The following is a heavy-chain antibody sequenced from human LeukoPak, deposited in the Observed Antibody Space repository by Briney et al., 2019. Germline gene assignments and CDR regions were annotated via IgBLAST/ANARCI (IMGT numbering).Heavy chain of an antibody. J-gene: IGHJ4*02. CDR2: IKSKTDGGTT. V-gene: IGHV3-15*01. D-gene: IGHD2/OR15-2a*01. Sequence: GGSLRLSCAASGFTFSNAWMGWVRQAPGKGLEWVGRIKSKTDGGTTDYAAPVKGRFTISRDDSKSMMYLQMNSLKTEDTGVYYRTTDPYFSRWGQGTLVTVSS. CDR3: TTDPYFSR. CDR1: GFTFSNAW.